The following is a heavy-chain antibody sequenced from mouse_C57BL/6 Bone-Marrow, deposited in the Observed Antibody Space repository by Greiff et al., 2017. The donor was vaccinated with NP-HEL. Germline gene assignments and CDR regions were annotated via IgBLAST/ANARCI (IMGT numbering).Heavy chain of an antibody. CDR3: ARIGVGLLDYFDY. Sequence: EVKLMESGPELVKPGASVKIPCKASGYTFTDYNMDWVKQSHGKSLEWIGDINPNNGGTIYNQKFKGKATLTVDKSSSTAYMELRSLTSEDTAVYYCARIGVGLLDYFDYWGQGTTLTVSS. CDR2: INPNNGGT. V-gene: IGHV1-18*01. CDR1: GYTFTDYN. D-gene: IGHD2-3*01. J-gene: IGHJ2*01.